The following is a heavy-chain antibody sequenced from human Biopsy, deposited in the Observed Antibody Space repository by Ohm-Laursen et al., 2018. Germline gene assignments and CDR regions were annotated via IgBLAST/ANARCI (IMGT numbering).Heavy chain of an antibody. J-gene: IGHJ6*02. CDR2: IYYDGIT. Sequence: SETLSLTCAVSGYSVTNDYYWGWIRQPPGKGLEWIGNIYYDGITYYNPSLKSRVTISVDTSKNQFSLRLNSVTAADTAVYYCARATNSTGWPYYYFYGMDVWSQGTTVTVSS. D-gene: IGHD2/OR15-2a*01. CDR1: GYSVTNDYY. CDR3: ARATNSTGWPYYYFYGMDV. V-gene: IGHV4-38-2*01.